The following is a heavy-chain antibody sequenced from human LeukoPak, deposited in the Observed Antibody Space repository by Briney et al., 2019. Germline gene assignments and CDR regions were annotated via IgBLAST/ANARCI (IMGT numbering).Heavy chain of an antibody. CDR2: IYYSGST. V-gene: IGHV4-39*07. D-gene: IGHD6-13*01. CDR3: ARDLGDSSTLDY. Sequence: SETLSLTCTVSGGSISSSSYYWGWIRQPPGKGLEWIGSIYYSGSTYYNPSLKSRVTISVDTSKNQFSLKLSSVTAADTAVYYCARDLGDSSTLDYWGQGTLVTVSS. J-gene: IGHJ4*02. CDR1: GGSISSSSYY.